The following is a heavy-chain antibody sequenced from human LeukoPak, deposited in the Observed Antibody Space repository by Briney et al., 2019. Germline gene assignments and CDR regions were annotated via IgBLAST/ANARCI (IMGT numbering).Heavy chain of an antibody. CDR3: AKGGAHYYYYYMDV. D-gene: IGHD3-16*01. V-gene: IGHV3-23*01. CDR1: GFTFSSYA. CDR2: ISGSGAST. Sequence: GGCLRLSCAASGFTFSSYAMSWVRQAPGMGLVCGSAISGSGASTYYADSVKGRFTISRDNSKNTLYLQMKSLRAEDTAVYYCAKGGAHYYYYYMDVWGKGTTVTVSS. J-gene: IGHJ6*03.